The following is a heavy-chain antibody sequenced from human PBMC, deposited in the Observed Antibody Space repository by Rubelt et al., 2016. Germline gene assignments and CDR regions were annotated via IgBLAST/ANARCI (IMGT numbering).Heavy chain of an antibody. V-gene: IGHV4-34*01. CDR1: GGSFSGYY. J-gene: IGHJ6*03. CDR2: INHSGST. Sequence: QVQLQQWGAGLLKPSETLSLTCAVYGGSFSGYYWSWIRQPPGKGLEWIGEINHSGSTNYNPSLKSRVTISVDTSENQFSRRRGCGTGADTAVYYCARGGRGREYSYYYYYMDVWGKGTTVTVSS. CDR3: ARGGRGREYSYYYYYMDV. D-gene: IGHD5-24*01.